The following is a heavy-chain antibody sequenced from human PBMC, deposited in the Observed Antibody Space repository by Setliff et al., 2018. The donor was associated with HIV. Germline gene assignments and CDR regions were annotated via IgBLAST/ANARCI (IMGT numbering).Heavy chain of an antibody. Sequence: SETLSLTCTVSGGSISSGSYYWSWIRQPAGKGLEWIGHIYTSGSTNYNPSLKSRVTISVDTSKNQFSLKLSSVTAADTAVYHCARELTALYYDSLNWFDPWGQGTLVTVSS. CDR2: IYTSGST. D-gene: IGHD3-3*01. V-gene: IGHV4-61*09. CDR1: GGSISSGSYY. CDR3: ARELTALYYDSLNWFDP. J-gene: IGHJ5*02.